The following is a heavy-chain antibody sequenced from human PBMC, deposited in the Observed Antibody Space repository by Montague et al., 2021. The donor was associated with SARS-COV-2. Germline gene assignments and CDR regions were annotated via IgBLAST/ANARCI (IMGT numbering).Heavy chain of an antibody. D-gene: IGHD6-19*01. J-gene: IGHJ5*01. CDR1: GGSISSGCYC. CDR2: ICYSGXT. Sequence: TLSLTCTVSGGSISSGCYCWIWIRQHTGKDRVGIGYICYSGXTXYTXXXKXRVTISVDTSKNQFSLKLSSVTAADTAVYYCARDVGWYSSSWFDYWGQGTLVTVSS. V-gene: IGHV4-31*03. CDR3: ARDVGWYSSSWFDY.